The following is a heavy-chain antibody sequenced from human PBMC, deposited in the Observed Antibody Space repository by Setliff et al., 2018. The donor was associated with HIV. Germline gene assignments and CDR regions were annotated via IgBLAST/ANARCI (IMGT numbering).Heavy chain of an antibody. Sequence: SETLSLTCTVSGGSISSSSYSWTWIRRPPGKGLEWIGEIHHSGRTEYNPSLTSRISMSVDSSKNQFSLRMSSVAAADTAVYYCARGRCTGGTCSGRYSYLRIDVWGKGTTVTVSS. D-gene: IGHD2-8*02. V-gene: IGHV4-39*07. CDR3: ARGRCTGGTCSGRYSYLRIDV. CDR2: IHHSGRT. CDR1: GGSISSSSYS. J-gene: IGHJ6*03.